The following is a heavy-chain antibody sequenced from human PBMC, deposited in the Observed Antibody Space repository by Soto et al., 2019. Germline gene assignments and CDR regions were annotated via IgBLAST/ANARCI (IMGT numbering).Heavy chain of an antibody. V-gene: IGHV4-4*02. J-gene: IGHJ4*02. CDR3: ARYDFGTFDN. D-gene: IGHD4-17*01. CDR2: IYHTETT. CDR1: GDSVSSSFW. Sequence: QVLLQESGPGLVKPSGTLSLTCAVSGDSVSSSFWWTWVRQPPGKGLEWIGEIYHTETTNYAPSLKSRVTISLDKSMNQFSLIFNSVTPADTAVYYCARYDFGTFDNWGQGIRVTVSS.